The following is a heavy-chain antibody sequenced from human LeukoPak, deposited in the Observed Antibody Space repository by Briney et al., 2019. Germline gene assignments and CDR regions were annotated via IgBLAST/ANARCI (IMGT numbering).Heavy chain of an antibody. CDR2: ISGSDGST. Sequence: GGSLRLSCAASGFTFSSYGMHWVRQAPGKGLEWVSAISGSDGSTYYADSVKGRFTISRDNSKNTLYLQMNSLRAEDTAVYYCAKPPRIVVVICGFDHWGQGTLVTVSS. CDR1: GFTFSSYG. CDR3: AKPPRIVVVICGFDH. V-gene: IGHV3-23*01. J-gene: IGHJ5*02. D-gene: IGHD2-21*01.